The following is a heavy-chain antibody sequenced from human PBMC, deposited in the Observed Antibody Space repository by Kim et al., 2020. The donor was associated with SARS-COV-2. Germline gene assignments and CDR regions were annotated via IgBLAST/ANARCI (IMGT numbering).Heavy chain of an antibody. V-gene: IGHV4-4*02. Sequence: SETLSLTCAVSGGSISSSNWWSWVRQPPGKGLEWIGEIYHSGSTNYNPSLKSRVTISVDKSKNQFSLKLSSVTAADTAVYYCASLRFHCSSTSCHLYYYYGMDVWGQGTTVTVSS. J-gene: IGHJ6*02. D-gene: IGHD2-2*01. CDR2: IYHSGST. CDR3: ASLRFHCSSTSCHLYYYYGMDV. CDR1: GGSISSSNW.